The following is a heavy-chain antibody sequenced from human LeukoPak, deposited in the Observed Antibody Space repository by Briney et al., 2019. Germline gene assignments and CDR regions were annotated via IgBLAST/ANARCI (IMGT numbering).Heavy chain of an antibody. CDR3: ARDVGIAVAGMRYYFDY. D-gene: IGHD6-19*01. CDR1: GGSISSYY. J-gene: IGHJ4*02. V-gene: IGHV4-59*12. CDR2: IYYSGST. Sequence: SETLSLTCTVSGGSISSYYWSWIRQPPGKGLEWIGYIYYSGSTNYNPSLKSRVTMSVDTSKNQFSLKLSSVTAADTAVYYCARDVGIAVAGMRYYFDYWGQGTLVTVSS.